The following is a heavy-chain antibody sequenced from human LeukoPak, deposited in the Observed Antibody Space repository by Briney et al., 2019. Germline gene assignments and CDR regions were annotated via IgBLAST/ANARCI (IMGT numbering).Heavy chain of an antibody. D-gene: IGHD3-10*01. CDR3: ARGLVSGGEEYYFDY. CDR1: GFTFSSWG. Sequence: GGSLRLSCAATGFTFSSWGMHWVRQAPGKGLEWVAVIWYDGTNKYYADSVKGRFTISRDNSKNTLYLQMNSLRAEDTAVYYCARGLVSGGEEYYFDYWGQGTLVTVSS. V-gene: IGHV3-33*01. CDR2: IWYDGTNK. J-gene: IGHJ4*02.